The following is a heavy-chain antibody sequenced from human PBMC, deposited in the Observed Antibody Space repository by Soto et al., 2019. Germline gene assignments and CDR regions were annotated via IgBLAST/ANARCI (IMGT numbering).Heavy chain of an antibody. V-gene: IGHV4-59*01. CDR1: GGSISSYY. Sequence: QVQLQESGPGLVKPSETLSLTCTVSGGSISSYYWSWIRQPPGKGLEWVGYIYYSGSTNYNPSLKSRVTISVDTSKNQFSLKLSSVTAADTAVYYCARVHGPRTYYYYYYYRDVWGKGTTVTVSS. J-gene: IGHJ6*03. CDR2: IYYSGST. D-gene: IGHD2-8*01. CDR3: ARVHGPRTYYYYYYYRDV.